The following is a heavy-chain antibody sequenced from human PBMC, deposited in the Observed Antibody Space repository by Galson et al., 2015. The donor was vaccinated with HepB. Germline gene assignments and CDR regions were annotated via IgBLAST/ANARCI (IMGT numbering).Heavy chain of an antibody. Sequence: SVKVSCKASGGTFSSYAISWVRQAPGQGLEWMGGIIPIFGTANYAQKFQGRVTITADESTSTAYMELSSLRSEDTAVYYCAREPMVRGVTRRYFDYWGQGTLVTVSS. CDR3: AREPMVRGVTRRYFDY. V-gene: IGHV1-69*13. CDR2: IIPIFGTA. J-gene: IGHJ4*02. D-gene: IGHD3-10*01. CDR1: GGTFSSYA.